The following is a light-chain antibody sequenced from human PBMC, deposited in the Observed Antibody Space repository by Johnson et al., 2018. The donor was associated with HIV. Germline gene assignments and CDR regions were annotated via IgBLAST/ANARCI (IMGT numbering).Light chain of an antibody. V-gene: IGLV1-51*02. J-gene: IGLJ1*01. Sequence: QSVLTQPPSVSAAPGQKVTISCSGSSSNIGNNYVSWYQQLPGTAPKLLIYENNKRPSGIPDRFSGSKSGTSATLGITGLQTGDEADYYCGTWDSSLSAGVFGTWTKVTV. CDR3: GTWDSSLSAGV. CDR2: ENN. CDR1: SSNIGNNY.